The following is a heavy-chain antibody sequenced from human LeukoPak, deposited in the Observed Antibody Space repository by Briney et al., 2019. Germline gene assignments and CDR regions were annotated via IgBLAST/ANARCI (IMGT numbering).Heavy chain of an antibody. V-gene: IGHV1-46*01. CDR3: AREGHYYDSRAFDF. CDR1: GYTFTSYG. Sequence: ASVTVSCKASGYTFTSYGISWVRQAPGQGLEWMGIINPSGGTATGAQKFQGRVTMTRDTSTGTVYMDLSSLRFDDTAVYFCAREGHYYDSRAFDFWGQGTLVTVSS. D-gene: IGHD3-22*01. CDR2: INPSGGTA. J-gene: IGHJ4*02.